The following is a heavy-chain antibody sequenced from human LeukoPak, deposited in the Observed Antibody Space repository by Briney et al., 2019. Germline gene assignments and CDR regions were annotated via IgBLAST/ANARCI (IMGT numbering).Heavy chain of an antibody. Sequence: GSLRLSCAASGFTFSSYAMSWVRQAPGKGLEWVSAISGSDYSTHYADSVKGRFTISSDNSKNTLYLQMNSLRAEDTAVYYCAKGIWGYYYMDVWGRGTTVTVSS. CDR3: AKGIWGYYYMDV. CDR1: GFTFSSYA. V-gene: IGHV3-23*01. CDR2: ISGSDYST. D-gene: IGHD2/OR15-2a*01. J-gene: IGHJ6*03.